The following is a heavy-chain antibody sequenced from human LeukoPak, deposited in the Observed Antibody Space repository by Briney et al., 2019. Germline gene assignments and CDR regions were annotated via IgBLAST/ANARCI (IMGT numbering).Heavy chain of an antibody. V-gene: IGHV4-59*08. J-gene: IGHJ4*02. CDR1: GGSISNYY. CDR2: IYSSGNT. D-gene: IGHD4-17*01. CDR3: ARHPSWPDYGGTFDY. Sequence: SETLSLTCTVSGGSISNYYWSWIRQPPGKGLEWIAYIYSSGNTNYNPSLKGRVTISVDTSKNQFSMTLNSVTAAATAVYSCARHPSWPDYGGTFDYWGQGALVIVSS.